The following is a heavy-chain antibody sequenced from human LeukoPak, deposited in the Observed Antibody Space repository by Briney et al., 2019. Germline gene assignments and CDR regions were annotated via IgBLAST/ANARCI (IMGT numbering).Heavy chain of an antibody. CDR2: IYSDSRT. J-gene: IGHJ6*02. Sequence: GGSLRLSCAASGFTVSTNFMSWVRQAPGKGLEWVSVIYSDSRTSYADSVRGRLTISRDNSKNMLHLQMSSLRAKDTAVYYCARELVAGGGRRGMDVWGQGTTVTVSS. D-gene: IGHD6-19*01. CDR3: ARELVAGGGRRGMDV. V-gene: IGHV3-66*01. CDR1: GFTVSTNF.